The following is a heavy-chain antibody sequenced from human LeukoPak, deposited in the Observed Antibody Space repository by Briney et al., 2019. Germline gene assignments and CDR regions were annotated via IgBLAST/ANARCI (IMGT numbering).Heavy chain of an antibody. V-gene: IGHV3-11*01. CDR3: ARDGPTYYYDSSGYSTFDY. J-gene: IGHJ4*02. CDR1: GFTFSDYY. CDR2: ISSSGSTI. Sequence: GGSLRLSCAASGFTFSDYYMSWIRQAPGKGLEWVSYISSSGSTIYYADSVKGRFTISRDNAKNSLYLQMNSLRAEDTAVYYCARDGPTYYYDSSGYSTFDYWGQGTLVTVSS. D-gene: IGHD3-22*01.